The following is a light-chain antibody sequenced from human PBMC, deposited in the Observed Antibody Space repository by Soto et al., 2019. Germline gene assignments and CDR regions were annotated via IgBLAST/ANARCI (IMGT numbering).Light chain of an antibody. CDR3: SSYTTSSTWV. CDR1: SSDVGCYNY. CDR2: EVN. Sequence: QSALTQPASVSGSPGQSITISCTGTSSDVGCYNYVSWYQQHPGKAPKLMIYEVNNRPSWVSNRFSGSKSGNTASLTISGLQAEDEADYYCSSYTTSSTWVFGGGTKLTVL. J-gene: IGLJ3*02. V-gene: IGLV2-14*01.